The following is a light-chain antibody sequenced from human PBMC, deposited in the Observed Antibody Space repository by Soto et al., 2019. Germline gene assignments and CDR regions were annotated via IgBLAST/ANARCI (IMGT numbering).Light chain of an antibody. J-gene: IGKJ5*01. CDR1: QNIKNY. Sequence: DIQMTQSPSSLSASVGDRVTITCRASQNIKNYLNWYQQKPGKAPKLLIYASSSLQSGVPSRFSGSGSGADFILTISSLQSEDFATYYCQQSYSTPITFGQGTRLET. V-gene: IGKV1-39*01. CDR3: QQSYSTPIT. CDR2: ASS.